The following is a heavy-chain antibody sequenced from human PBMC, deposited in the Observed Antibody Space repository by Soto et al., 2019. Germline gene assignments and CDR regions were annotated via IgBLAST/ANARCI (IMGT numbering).Heavy chain of an antibody. V-gene: IGHV3-30*18. Sequence: QVQLVESGGGVVQPGRSLRLSCAASGFTFSSYGMHWVRQAPGKGLVWVAVIPYGGSNKYYADSVKGRFTISRDNSKNTLYLQRNNLSAEDTAVYYCAKDNCISTSCYRLYNWFDPWGQGTLVTVSS. CDR3: AKDNCISTSCYRLYNWFDP. J-gene: IGHJ5*02. D-gene: IGHD2-2*01. CDR1: GFTFSSYG. CDR2: IPYGGSNK.